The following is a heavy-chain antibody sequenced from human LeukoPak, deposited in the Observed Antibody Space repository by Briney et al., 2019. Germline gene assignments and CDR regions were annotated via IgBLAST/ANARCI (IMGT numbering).Heavy chain of an antibody. D-gene: IGHD5-24*01. Sequence: GGSLRLSCVASRFTFSNYWMTWVRQAPGKGLERVANIKNDGGEKHYMESVKGRFTISRDNAKNSLYLQMNSLTVEDTAVYYCARDMGWQQFDQWGQGTLVTVSS. CDR2: IKNDGGEK. CDR1: RFTFSNYW. V-gene: IGHV3-7*01. CDR3: ARDMGWQQFDQ. J-gene: IGHJ4*02.